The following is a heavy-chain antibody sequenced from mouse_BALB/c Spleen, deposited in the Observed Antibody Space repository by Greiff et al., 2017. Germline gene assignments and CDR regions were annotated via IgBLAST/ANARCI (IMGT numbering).Heavy chain of an antibody. CDR3: ARGDGNLYYAMDY. Sequence: EVKLMESGPELVKPGASVKMSCKASGYTFTSYVMHWVKQKPGQGLEWIGYINPYNDGTKYNEKFKGKATLTSDKSSSTAYMELSSLTSEDSAVYYCARGDGNLYYAMDYWGQGTSVTVSS. V-gene: IGHV1-14*01. CDR1: GYTFTSYV. CDR2: INPYNDGT. D-gene: IGHD2-1*01. J-gene: IGHJ4*01.